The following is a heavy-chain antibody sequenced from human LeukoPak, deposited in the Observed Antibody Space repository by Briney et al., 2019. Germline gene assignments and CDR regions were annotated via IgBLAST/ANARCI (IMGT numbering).Heavy chain of an antibody. CDR2: IYYSGST. V-gene: IGHV4-59*01. D-gene: IGHD5-24*01. CDR1: GGSISNYY. Sequence: SETLSLTCNVSGGSISNYYWSWIRQPPGKGLEWIGYIYYSGSTNYNPSLKSRVTISLDTSKNQFSLNLSSVTAADTAVYFCARGVEMTTIPFDYWGQGTLVTVSS. J-gene: IGHJ4*02. CDR3: ARGVEMTTIPFDY.